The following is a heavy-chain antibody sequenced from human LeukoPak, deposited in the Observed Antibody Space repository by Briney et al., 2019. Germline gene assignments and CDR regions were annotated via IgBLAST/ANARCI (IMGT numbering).Heavy chain of an antibody. CDR1: GFTFSSYA. CDR3: AKYPQDYGDYFDYYYYMDV. J-gene: IGHJ6*03. CDR2: ISGSGGST. Sequence: PGGSLRLSCAASGFTFSSYAMSWVRQAPGKGLEWVSAISGSGGSTYYADSVKGRFTISRDNSKNTLYLQMNSLRAEDTAVYYCAKYPQDYGDYFDYYYYMDVWGKGTTVTVSS. V-gene: IGHV3-23*01. D-gene: IGHD4-17*01.